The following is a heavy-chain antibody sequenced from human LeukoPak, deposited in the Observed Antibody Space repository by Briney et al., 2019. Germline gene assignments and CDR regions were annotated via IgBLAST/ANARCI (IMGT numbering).Heavy chain of an antibody. CDR3: AKGVGGSANYYYMDV. J-gene: IGHJ6*03. Sequence: GGSLRLSCAASGFTFSRCGMHWVRQAPGKGLEWVAFIPYDGSNKYYADSVKGRFTISRDNSKNTLYLQMNSLRAEDTAVYYCAKGVGGSANYYYMDVWGKGTTVTVSS. D-gene: IGHD3-10*01. V-gene: IGHV3-30*02. CDR1: GFTFSRCG. CDR2: IPYDGSNK.